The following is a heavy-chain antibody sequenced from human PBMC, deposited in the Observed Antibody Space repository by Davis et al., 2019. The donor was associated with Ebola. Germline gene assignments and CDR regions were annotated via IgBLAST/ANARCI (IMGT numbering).Heavy chain of an antibody. CDR3: ATGASTNGISYYYGMDV. D-gene: IGHD1-1*01. Sequence: SVKVSCKASGGTFSSYAISWVRQAPGQGLEWMGGIIAIFGTANYAQKFQGRVTITADESTSTAYMELSSLRSEDTAVYYCATGASTNGISYYYGMDVWGQGTTVTVSS. V-gene: IGHV1-69*13. CDR1: GGTFSSYA. J-gene: IGHJ6*02. CDR2: IIAIFGTA.